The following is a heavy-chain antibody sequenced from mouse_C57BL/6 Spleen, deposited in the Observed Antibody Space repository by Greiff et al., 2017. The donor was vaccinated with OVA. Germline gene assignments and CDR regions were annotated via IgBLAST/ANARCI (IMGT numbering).Heavy chain of an antibody. J-gene: IGHJ4*01. CDR1: GLSLTSYA. Sequence: VKLVESGPGLVAPSQSLSITCTVSGLSLTSYAISWVRQPPGKGLEWLGVIWTGGGTNYNSALKSRLSISKDNSKSQVFLKMNSLQTDDTARYYCARNPDGYYVGYAMDYWGQGTSVTVSS. V-gene: IGHV2-9-1*01. D-gene: IGHD2-3*01. CDR2: IWTGGGT. CDR3: ARNPDGYYVGYAMDY.